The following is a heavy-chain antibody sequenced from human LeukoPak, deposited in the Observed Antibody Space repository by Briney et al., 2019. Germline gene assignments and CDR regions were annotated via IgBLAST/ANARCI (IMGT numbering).Heavy chain of an antibody. CDR3: ARVLYSYGPYYFDY. J-gene: IGHJ4*02. D-gene: IGHD5-18*01. V-gene: IGHV4-34*01. CDR1: GGSFSGYY. CDR2: INHSGST. Sequence: PSETLSLTCAVYGGSFSGYYWSWIRQPPGKGLEWIGEINHSGSTNYNPSLKSRVTISVDTSKNQFSLKLSSVTAADTAVYCCARVLYSYGPYYFDYWGQGTLVTVSS.